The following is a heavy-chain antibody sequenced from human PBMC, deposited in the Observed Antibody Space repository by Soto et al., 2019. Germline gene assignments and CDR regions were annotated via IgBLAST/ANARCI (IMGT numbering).Heavy chain of an antibody. D-gene: IGHD3-22*01. CDR1: GFTFSSYS. CDR3: ARSGARAYYYDSSGPDDAFDI. J-gene: IGHJ3*02. V-gene: IGHV3-21*01. Sequence: AGGSLRLSSAASGFTFSSYSMNWVRQAPGKGLEWVSSISSSSSYIYYADAVKGRFTISRDNAKNSLYLQINSLRAEDTAVYYCARSGARAYYYDSSGPDDAFDIWGQGTMVTVSS. CDR2: ISSSSSYI.